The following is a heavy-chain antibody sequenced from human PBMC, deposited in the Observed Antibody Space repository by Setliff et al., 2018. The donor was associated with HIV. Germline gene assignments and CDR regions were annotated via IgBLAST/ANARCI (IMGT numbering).Heavy chain of an antibody. D-gene: IGHD1-26*01. Sequence: PSETLSLTCAVSGGSISRTNWWSWVRQSPGKGLGWIGEIYHSGNTNYNPSLKSRVTISVEKPKNQLSLKLSSVTAADTAVYYCARRGGSYPHDALDIWGQGTTVTVSS. CDR2: IYHSGNT. CDR3: ARRGGSYPHDALDI. J-gene: IGHJ3*02. CDR1: GGSISRTNW. V-gene: IGHV4-4*02.